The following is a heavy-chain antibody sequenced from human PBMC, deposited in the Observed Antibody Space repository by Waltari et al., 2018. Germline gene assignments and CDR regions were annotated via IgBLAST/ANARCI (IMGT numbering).Heavy chain of an antibody. J-gene: IGHJ6*02. Sequence: QVQLVQSGAEVKKPGASVKFSCKVSGYTLPELSMPTVRQAPGKGLEWMGGFDPEDGETIYAQKFQGRVTMTEDTSTDTAYMELSSLRSEDTAVYYCATDRTMVRGVDYYGMDVWGQGTTVTVSS. V-gene: IGHV1-24*01. D-gene: IGHD3-10*01. CDR2: FDPEDGET. CDR3: ATDRTMVRGVDYYGMDV. CDR1: GYTLPELS.